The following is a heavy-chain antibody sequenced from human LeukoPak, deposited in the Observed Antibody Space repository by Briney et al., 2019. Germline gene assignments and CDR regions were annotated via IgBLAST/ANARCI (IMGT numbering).Heavy chain of an antibody. V-gene: IGHV1-46*01. D-gene: IGHD3-10*01. J-gene: IGHJ6*02. CDR1: GYTFTNYY. CDR3: ARDEDYYGSGSDYGMDV. Sequence: ASVKVSCKASGYTFTNYYMHWVRQAPGQGLEWMGIINPSGGSTSYAQKFQGRVTMTRDTSTSTVYMELSSLRSEDTAVYYCARDEDYYGSGSDYGMDVWGQGTTVTVSS. CDR2: INPSGGST.